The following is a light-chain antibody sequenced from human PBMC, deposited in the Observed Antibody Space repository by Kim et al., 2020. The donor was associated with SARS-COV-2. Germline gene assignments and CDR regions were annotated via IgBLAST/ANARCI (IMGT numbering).Light chain of an antibody. Sequence: APGKKARRTCEGENMGSDSLHWYQQKAGEAPVLVTHYVRDRPSGIPERFSGSKSGDTATLAISRVEAGDEADDYCQVWDSTTDHAVFGGGTQLTVL. CDR2: YVR. V-gene: IGLV3-21*04. CDR3: QVWDSTTDHAV. CDR1: NMGSDS. J-gene: IGLJ2*01.